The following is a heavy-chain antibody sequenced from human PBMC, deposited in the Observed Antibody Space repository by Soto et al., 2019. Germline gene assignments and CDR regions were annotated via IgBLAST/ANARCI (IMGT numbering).Heavy chain of an antibody. V-gene: IGHV3-13*01. Sequence: PAGSLRLSCAAFGFTYNSYDMIWVRQVTGKGLEWIASMGGAGAREYSGSVKGRFIISRDNAKNSLYLQMDSLRVADTGVYYCTRATFGVGMDLWGHGTPVTVSS. D-gene: IGHD3-10*01. CDR1: GFTYNSYD. CDR3: TRATFGVGMDL. J-gene: IGHJ6*02. CDR2: MGGAGAR.